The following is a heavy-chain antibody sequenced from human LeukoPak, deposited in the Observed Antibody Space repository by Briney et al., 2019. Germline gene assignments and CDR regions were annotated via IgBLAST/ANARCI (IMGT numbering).Heavy chain of an antibody. J-gene: IGHJ4*02. CDR1: GFTFSDYY. V-gene: IGHV3-11*01. CDR3: ARVAVVAATPDY. CDR2: ISSSGSTI. D-gene: IGHD2-15*01. Sequence: GGSLRLSCAASGFTFSDYYMSWIRQAPGKGLERVSYISSSGSTIYYADSVKGRFTISRDNAKNSLYLQMNSLRAEDTAVYYCARVAVVAATPDYWGQGTVVTVSS.